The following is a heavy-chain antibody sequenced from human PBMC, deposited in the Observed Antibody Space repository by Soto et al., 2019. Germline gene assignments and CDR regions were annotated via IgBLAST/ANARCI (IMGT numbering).Heavy chain of an antibody. D-gene: IGHD3-16*01. CDR1: GYSFTSYW. CDR3: ARLWGDDEYYYYYGMDV. J-gene: IGHJ6*02. CDR2: IDPSDSYT. V-gene: IGHV5-10-1*01. Sequence: GASVKVSCKASGYSFTSYWISWVRQMPGKGLEWMGRIDPSDSYTNYSPSFQGHVTISADKSISTAYLQWSSLKASDTAMYYCARLWGDDEYYYYYGMDVWGQGTTVTVSS.